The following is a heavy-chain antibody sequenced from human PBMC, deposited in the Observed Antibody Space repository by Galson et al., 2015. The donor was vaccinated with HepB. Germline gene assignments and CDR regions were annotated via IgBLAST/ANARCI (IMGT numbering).Heavy chain of an antibody. CDR3: ASPPDNFDL. D-gene: IGHD3-9*01. Sequence: QSGAEVKKPGESLKISCKGSGYNFPSYWIGWVRQMPGKGLEWMGIIYPGDSDTRYNPSFEGQVTISADKSINTAYLQWNTLKASDTAMYYCASPPDNFDLWGPGAMVIV. CDR2: IYPGDSDT. V-gene: IGHV5-51*01. J-gene: IGHJ3*01. CDR1: GYNFPSYW.